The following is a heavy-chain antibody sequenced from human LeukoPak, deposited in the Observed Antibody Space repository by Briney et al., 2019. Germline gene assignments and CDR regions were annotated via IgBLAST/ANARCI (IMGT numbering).Heavy chain of an antibody. CDR1: GYTFTDYH. D-gene: IGHD6-6*01. Sequence: ASVKVSCKASGYTFTDYHMHWVRQAPGQGLEWMGWTNPNGGGTNYAGKFQGRVTMTSDTSISTAYMDLSRLRSDDTAVYYCARRYTTSSEGFDYWGQGTLVTVSS. J-gene: IGHJ4*02. V-gene: IGHV1-2*02. CDR2: TNPNGGGT. CDR3: ARRYTTSSEGFDY.